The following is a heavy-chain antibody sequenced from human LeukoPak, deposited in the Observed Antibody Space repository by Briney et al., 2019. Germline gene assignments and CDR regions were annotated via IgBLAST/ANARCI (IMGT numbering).Heavy chain of an antibody. V-gene: IGHV3-7*01. D-gene: IGHD2-21*02. CDR3: ARNGAPVVTAITPYFYYMDV. Sequence: GGSLRLSCAASGFTFSSYSMNWVRQAPGKGLEWVANIKQDGSEKYYVDSVKGRFTLSRDNAQNSLYLQMNSLRAEDTAVYYCARNGAPVVTAITPYFYYMDVWGKGTTVTVSS. CDR2: IKQDGSEK. J-gene: IGHJ6*03. CDR1: GFTFSSYS.